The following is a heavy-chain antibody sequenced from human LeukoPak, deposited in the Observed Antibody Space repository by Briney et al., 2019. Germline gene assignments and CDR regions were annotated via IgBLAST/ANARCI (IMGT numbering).Heavy chain of an antibody. Sequence: SQTLSLTCAVSGGSISSGGYSWSWIRQPPGKGLEWIGYIYHSGSTYYNPSLKSRVTISVDRSKNQFSLKLSSVTAADTAVYYCARVGSSGSPGDNWFDPWGQGTLVTVSS. V-gene: IGHV4-30-2*01. CDR1: GGSISSGGYS. CDR3: ARVGSSGSPGDNWFDP. CDR2: IYHSGST. J-gene: IGHJ5*02. D-gene: IGHD6-19*01.